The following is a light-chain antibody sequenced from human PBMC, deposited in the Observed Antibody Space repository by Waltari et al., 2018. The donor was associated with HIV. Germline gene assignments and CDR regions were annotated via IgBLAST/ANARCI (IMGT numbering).Light chain of an antibody. CDR2: EHN. CDR1: SGSLASNY. Sequence: NFMLTQPHSVSESPGKTVTISCTGSSGSLASNYVQWYQQPPGSAPTTVIYEHNQRPSGVPDRFSGSIDRSSNSASLTISGLKTEDEADYYCQSYDSITWVFGGGTKLTVL. V-gene: IGLV6-57*02. CDR3: QSYDSITWV. J-gene: IGLJ3*02.